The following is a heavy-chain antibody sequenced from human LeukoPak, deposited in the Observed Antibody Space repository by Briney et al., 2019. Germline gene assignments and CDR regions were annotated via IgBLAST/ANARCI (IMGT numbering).Heavy chain of an antibody. Sequence: SETLSLTCTVSGGSISTYYWSWIRQPPGKGLEWIGYIYYSGSTNYNPSLKSRVTISVDTSKNQLSLKLSSVTAADTAVYYCARHRLDYNYSDYWGQGTLVTVSS. J-gene: IGHJ4*02. D-gene: IGHD4-4*01. V-gene: IGHV4-59*08. CDR1: GGSISTYY. CDR3: ARHRLDYNYSDY. CDR2: IYYSGST.